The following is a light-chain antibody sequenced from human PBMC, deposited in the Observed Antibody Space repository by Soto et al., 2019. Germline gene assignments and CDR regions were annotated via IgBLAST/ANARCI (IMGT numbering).Light chain of an antibody. V-gene: IGKV3-20*01. J-gene: IGKJ1*01. CDR1: QSVSNSY. Sequence: EIVLTQSPGTLSLSPGERATLSCRASQSVSNSYLAWYQQKPGRAPRLLIYGASSRAAGIPDRFGGSGSGTDFTLTISRLEPEDFAVYFCQKYGSSPWTFGQGAKVEIK. CDR3: QKYGSSPWT. CDR2: GAS.